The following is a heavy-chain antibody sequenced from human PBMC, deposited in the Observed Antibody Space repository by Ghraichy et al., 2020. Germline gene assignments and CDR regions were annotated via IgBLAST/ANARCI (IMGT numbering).Heavy chain of an antibody. V-gene: IGHV3-21*04. CDR3: ATSARSSTMF. J-gene: IGHJ4*02. CDR1: GFTFSSYS. CDR2: ISSSSSYI. D-gene: IGHD3-10*01. Sequence: GGSLRLTCAASGFTFSSYSMNWVRQAPGKGLEWVSSISSSSSYIYYADSVKGRFTISRDNAKNSLYLQMDSLRAEDTAVYYCATSARSSTMFWGQGTLVTVSS.